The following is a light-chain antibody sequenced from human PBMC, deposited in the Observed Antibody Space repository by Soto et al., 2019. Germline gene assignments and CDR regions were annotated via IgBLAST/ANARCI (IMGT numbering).Light chain of an antibody. CDR2: LNSDGSH. V-gene: IGLV4-69*01. J-gene: IGLJ2*01. CDR1: SGHSSYA. CDR3: QTWGTGILV. Sequence: QLVLTQAPSASASLGASVKLTCTLSSGHSSYAIAWHQQQPERGPRYLMKLNSDGSHNKGGGIPDRFSGSSSGAERYLTISSLQSEDEADYYCQTWGTGILVFGGGTKLTV.